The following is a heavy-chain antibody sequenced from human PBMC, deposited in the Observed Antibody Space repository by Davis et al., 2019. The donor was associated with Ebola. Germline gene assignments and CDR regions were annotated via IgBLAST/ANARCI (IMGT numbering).Heavy chain of an antibody. Sequence: GESLKISCAASGFTFSSYGMHWVRQAPGKGLEWVAVISYDGSNKYYADSAKGRFTISRDNSKNTLYLQMNSLRAEDTAVYYCARARGVIITLLGGMDVWGQGTTVTVSS. CDR1: GFTFSSYG. CDR2: ISYDGSNK. V-gene: IGHV3-30*03. D-gene: IGHD3-10*01. J-gene: IGHJ6*02. CDR3: ARARGVIITLLGGMDV.